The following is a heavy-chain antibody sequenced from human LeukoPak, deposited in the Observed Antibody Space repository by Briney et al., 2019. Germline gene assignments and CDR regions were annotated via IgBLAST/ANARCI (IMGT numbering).Heavy chain of an antibody. Sequence: ASVKVSCKASGYTFTSDYMHWVRQAPGQGLEWMGIINPSGGTTSYAQKFQGRVTVTRDMSTSTVYMELSSLRSDDTGVYYCAGSSPNRLQSGPLDYWGQGTLVTVSS. CDR2: INPSGGTT. D-gene: IGHD4-11*01. J-gene: IGHJ4*02. V-gene: IGHV1-46*01. CDR1: GYTFTSDY. CDR3: AGSSPNRLQSGPLDY.